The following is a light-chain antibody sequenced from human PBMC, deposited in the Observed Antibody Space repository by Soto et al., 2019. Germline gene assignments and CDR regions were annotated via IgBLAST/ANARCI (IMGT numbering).Light chain of an antibody. CDR1: SGSVSTNNY. CDR3: VLYMGSGIWV. V-gene: IGLV8-61*01. CDR2: STY. J-gene: IGLJ3*02. Sequence: QTVVTQEPSFSVSPGATVTLTCGLSSGSVSTNNYPSWYQQPPGQAPRTLIYSTYTRSSGVPDRFSDSILGNKAALTITGAQADDESYYYSVLYMGSGIWVFGGGTKVTVL.